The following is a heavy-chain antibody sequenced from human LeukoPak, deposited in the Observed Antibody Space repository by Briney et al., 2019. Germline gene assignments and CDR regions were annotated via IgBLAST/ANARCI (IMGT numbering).Heavy chain of an antibody. D-gene: IGHD4-17*01. J-gene: IGHJ4*02. CDR3: ARDRLGGDLTGESLY. CDR1: GYPFDNFG. Sequence: ASVKVSCKASGYPFDNFGLTWVRQAPGQGLEWMGWISAYNGNTHYAQKFRGRLTMTADTSTTTAYLELRSLKSDDAAVYYCARDRLGGDLTGESLYWGQGTLVTVSS. CDR2: ISAYNGNT. V-gene: IGHV1-18*01.